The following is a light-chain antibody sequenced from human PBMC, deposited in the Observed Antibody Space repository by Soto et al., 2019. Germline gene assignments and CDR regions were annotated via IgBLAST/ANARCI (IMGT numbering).Light chain of an antibody. J-gene: IGLJ1*01. Sequence: QSALTQPHSASGTPGQRVTISCSGSSSNIGTSSVHWFQQLPGTAPKLLISTTNQRPSGVPERFSGSKSGTSASLAISGLQSEDEADYYCAAWDDSTNGHVFGTGTKVTVL. CDR2: TTN. CDR3: AAWDDSTNGHV. CDR1: SSNIGTSS. V-gene: IGLV1-44*01.